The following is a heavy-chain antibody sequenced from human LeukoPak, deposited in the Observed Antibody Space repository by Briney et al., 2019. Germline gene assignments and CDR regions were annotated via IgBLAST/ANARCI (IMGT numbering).Heavy chain of an antibody. J-gene: IGHJ4*02. V-gene: IGHV3-30*18. CDR1: GFSISNHG. Sequence: GGSLRLSCAVSGFSISNHGMQWVRQAPGKGLEWVAVTSYDGSTNYYADSVKGRFTIARGNSKNTLSLQMNSLRAEDTAVYYCAKEAGRAGSSYGAYFDYWGQGTLVTVSS. CDR3: AKEAGRAGSSYGAYFDY. D-gene: IGHD6-6*01. CDR2: TSYDGSTN.